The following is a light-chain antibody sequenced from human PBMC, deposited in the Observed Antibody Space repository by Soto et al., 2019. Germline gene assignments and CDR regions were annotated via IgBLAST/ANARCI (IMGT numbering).Light chain of an antibody. V-gene: IGKV3-11*01. CDR3: QQRSNWPS. CDR1: QSVASY. J-gene: IGKJ3*01. Sequence: EIVLTQSPATLSLSPGERATLSCRASQSVASYLAWYQQKPGQATRLLIYDASNRATGNPARFSGSGSGTDLTISISSLEPEDFAVYYCQQRSNWPSFGPGTKVDIK. CDR2: DAS.